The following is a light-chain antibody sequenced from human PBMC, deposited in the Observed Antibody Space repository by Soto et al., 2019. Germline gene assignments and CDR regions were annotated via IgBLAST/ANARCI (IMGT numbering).Light chain of an antibody. CDR2: EVS. Sequence: QSVLTQPASVSGSPGQSITIACTGTSSDVGGYNDVCWYQQRPGQTPKLIILEVSKRPSGVSNRFSGSKSGNTASLTISGLQAEDEADYYCSSFTSSITYVFGTGTKVTVL. CDR1: SSDVGGYND. J-gene: IGLJ1*01. CDR3: SSFTSSITYV. V-gene: IGLV2-14*01.